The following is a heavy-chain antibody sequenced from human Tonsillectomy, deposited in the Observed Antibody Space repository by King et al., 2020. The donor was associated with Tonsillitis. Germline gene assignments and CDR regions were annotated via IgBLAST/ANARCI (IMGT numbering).Heavy chain of an antibody. CDR3: ARASVDGGFDI. V-gene: IGHV1-2*05. Sequence: VQLVESGAEVKKPGASVKVSCKASGYTFTGYYLHWVRQAPGQGIEWMGRISPTNGGTKYAQKFQGRVTLTRDTSISTAYMELSRLRSDDTVIYYCARASVDGGFDIWGQGTLVIVSS. D-gene: IGHD2-15*01. J-gene: IGHJ3*02. CDR1: GYTFTGYY. CDR2: ISPTNGGT.